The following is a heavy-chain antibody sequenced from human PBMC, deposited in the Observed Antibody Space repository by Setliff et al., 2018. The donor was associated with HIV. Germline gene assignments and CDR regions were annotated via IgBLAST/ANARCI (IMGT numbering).Heavy chain of an antibody. CDR2: ISNSGSTI. J-gene: IGHJ4*02. CDR1: GFTFGDYY. D-gene: IGHD2-15*01. CDR3: ARDLVRCSGGPCFVALDY. V-gene: IGHV3-11*04. Sequence: VGSLRLSCAASGFTFGDYYMTWIRQAPGKGLEWISYISNSGSTIYYADSVKGRFTISRDNAENSLYLQMNTLRVEDTAVYFCARDLVRCSGGPCFVALDYWGQGTLVTVS.